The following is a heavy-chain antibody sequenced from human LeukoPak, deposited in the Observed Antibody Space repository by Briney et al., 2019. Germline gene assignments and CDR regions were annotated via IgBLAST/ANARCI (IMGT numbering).Heavy chain of an antibody. CDR1: GGSISSSNW. D-gene: IGHD2-15*01. CDR3: ARGSASPVYYYYYGMDV. V-gene: IGHV4-4*02. J-gene: IGHJ6*02. Sequence: SETLSLTCAVSGGSISSSNWWSWVRPPPGKGLEWIGEIYHSGSTNYNPSLKSRVTISVDKSKNQFSLKLSSVTAADTAVYYCARGSASPVYYYYYGMDVWGQGTTVTVSS. CDR2: IYHSGST.